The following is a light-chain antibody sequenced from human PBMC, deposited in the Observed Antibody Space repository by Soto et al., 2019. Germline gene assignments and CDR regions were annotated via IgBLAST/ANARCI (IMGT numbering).Light chain of an antibody. J-gene: IGKJ4*01. CDR2: GAS. CDR1: QSVNIY. CDR3: QQYDDWLRIT. Sequence: EIVMTQSPATLSVSPGERATLSCRASQSVNIYLAWYQQKPGQAPRLLIFGASSRATGIPARFSGSGPGTEFNLTISRLQPEAFAVYFCQQYDDWLRITFGGGTKGDMK. V-gene: IGKV3D-15*01.